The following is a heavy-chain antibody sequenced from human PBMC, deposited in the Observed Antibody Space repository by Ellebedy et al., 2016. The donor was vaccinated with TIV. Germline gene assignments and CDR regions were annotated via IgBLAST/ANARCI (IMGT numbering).Heavy chain of an antibody. CDR3: ARVGVLMMGDAFDI. D-gene: IGHD2-8*01. CDR1: GFTFSSYN. CDR2: IGIGGDYI. J-gene: IGHJ3*02. V-gene: IGHV3-21*01. Sequence: GESLKISXAASGFTFSSYNMNWVRQAPGKGLEWVSSIGIGGDYIYYAESLKGRFTISRDDAKNSLYLQMNSLRAEDTAVYYCARVGVLMMGDAFDIWGRGTMVTVSS.